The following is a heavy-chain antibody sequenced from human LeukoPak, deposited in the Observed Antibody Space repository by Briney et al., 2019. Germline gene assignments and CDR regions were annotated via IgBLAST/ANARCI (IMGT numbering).Heavy chain of an antibody. CDR3: ARANQRLHLDY. CDR1: GGSLSSHY. CDR2: IYYSGST. J-gene: IGHJ4*02. D-gene: IGHD1-14*01. Sequence: SETLSLTCTVSGGSLSSHYWSWIRQPPGKGLEWIGYIYYSGSTNYNPSLKSRVTISVDTSKNQFSLKLSSVTAADTAVYYCARANQRLHLDYWGQGTLVTVSS. V-gene: IGHV4-59*11.